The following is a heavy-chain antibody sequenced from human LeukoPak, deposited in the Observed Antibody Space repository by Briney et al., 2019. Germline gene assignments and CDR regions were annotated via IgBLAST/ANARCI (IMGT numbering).Heavy chain of an antibody. CDR2: ISAYNGNT. Sequence: ASVKVSCKASGYTFTSYGISWVRQAPGHGLEWMGWISAYNGNTNYAQKLQGRVTMTTDTSTSTAYMELRSLRSDDTAVYYCARGLSGAYYDFWSGSYYYYYMDVWGKGTTVTVSS. CDR1: GYTFTSYG. J-gene: IGHJ6*03. D-gene: IGHD3-3*01. V-gene: IGHV1-18*01. CDR3: ARGLSGAYYDFWSGSYYYYYMDV.